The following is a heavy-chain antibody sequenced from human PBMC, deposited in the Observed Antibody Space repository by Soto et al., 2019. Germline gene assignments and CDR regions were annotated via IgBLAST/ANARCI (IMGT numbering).Heavy chain of an antibody. D-gene: IGHD1-1*01. CDR1: GFSLSASGMR. CDR2: IDWDDDK. V-gene: IGHV2-70*04. J-gene: IGHJ5*02. CDR3: AKTGTDGSWFDP. Sequence: SGPTLVNPTQTLTLTCTFSGFSLSASGMRVSWIRQPPGKALQWLARIDWDDDKFYTTSLRTRLTISTDTSKNQVVLTMTNMDPVDTATYYCAKTGTDGSWFDPWGQGTLVTVS.